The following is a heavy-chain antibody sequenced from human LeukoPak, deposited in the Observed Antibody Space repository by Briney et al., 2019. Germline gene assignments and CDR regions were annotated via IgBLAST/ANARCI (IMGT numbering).Heavy chain of an antibody. D-gene: IGHD2-15*01. V-gene: IGHV1-18*01. J-gene: IGHJ4*02. CDR1: GYTFTSYG. Sequence: ASVKVSCKASGYTFTSYGISWVRQAPGQGLEWMGWISAYNGNTNYAQKLQGRVTMTTDTSTSTAYMELRSLRSDDTAVYYCARDSRPTITGYCSGGSCYRPVDYWGQGTLVTVSS. CDR2: ISAYNGNT. CDR3: ARDSRPTITGYCSGGSCYRPVDY.